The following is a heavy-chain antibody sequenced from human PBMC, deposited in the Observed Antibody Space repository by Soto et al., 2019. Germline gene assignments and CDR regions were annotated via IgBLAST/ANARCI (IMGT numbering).Heavy chain of an antibody. V-gene: IGHV3-15*07. D-gene: IGHD2-15*01. CDR1: GFTFADAW. J-gene: IGHJ4*02. Sequence: GGALRLSCATSGFTFADAWMKWGRQASGEGLEWVGHIKSKPDGGTTDYAAPVKGRFTISRDDSKNTLYLQMNSLKTEDTAVYYCTTAHLSSTFYRPFDYWGQGTLVTVSS. CDR3: TTAHLSSTFYRPFDY. CDR2: IKSKPDGGTT.